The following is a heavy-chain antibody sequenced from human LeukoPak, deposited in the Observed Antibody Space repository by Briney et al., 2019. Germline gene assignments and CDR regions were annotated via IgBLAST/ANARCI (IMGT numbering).Heavy chain of an antibody. CDR3: ARGEQQLVPFDY. J-gene: IGHJ4*02. Sequence: GGSLGLSCAASGFTFSSYEMNWVRQAPGKGLEWVSYISSSGSTIYYADSVKGRFTISRDNAKNSLYMQMNSLRAEDTAVYYCARGEQQLVPFDYWGQGTLVTVSS. V-gene: IGHV3-48*03. CDR2: ISSSGSTI. D-gene: IGHD6-13*01. CDR1: GFTFSSYE.